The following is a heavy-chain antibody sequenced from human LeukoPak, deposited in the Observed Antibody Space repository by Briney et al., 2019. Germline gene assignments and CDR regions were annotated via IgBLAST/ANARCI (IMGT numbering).Heavy chain of an antibody. CDR1: GGTFSSYA. CDR3: ARSEAMDYYFDY. V-gene: IGHV1-69*13. CDR2: IIPIFGTA. Sequence: SVKVSCKASGGTFSSYAISWVRQAPGQGLEWRGGIIPIFGTANYAQKFQGRVTITADESTSTAYMELSSLRSEDTAVYYCARSEAMDYYFDYWGQGTLVTVSS. J-gene: IGHJ4*02. D-gene: IGHD5-18*01.